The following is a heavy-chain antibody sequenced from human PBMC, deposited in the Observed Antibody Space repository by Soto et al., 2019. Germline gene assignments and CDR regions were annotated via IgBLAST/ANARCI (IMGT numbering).Heavy chain of an antibody. D-gene: IGHD3-3*01. Sequence: EVQLVESGGGLVQPGGSLRLSCAASGFTFDHYAMHWVRQAPGKGLEWVGGISWNSNSIGYVDSVKGRFTISRDSAKNSLYLQMNSLRIEDTALYFWAKGSGGGTIFGVALDLWGQGALVTVSS. V-gene: IGHV3-9*01. J-gene: IGHJ5*02. CDR2: ISWNSNSI. CDR1: GFTFDHYA. CDR3: AKGSGGGTIFGVALDL.